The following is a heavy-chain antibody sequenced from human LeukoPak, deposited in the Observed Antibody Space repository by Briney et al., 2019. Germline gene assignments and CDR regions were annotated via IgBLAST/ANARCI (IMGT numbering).Heavy chain of an antibody. J-gene: IGHJ3*02. CDR1: GYTFSGFY. V-gene: IGHV1-2*02. CDR3: ARVEATVGFAFDI. CDR2: MNPNSGDT. D-gene: IGHD2-21*02. Sequence: ASVKVSCKASGYTFSGFYMHWVRQAPGQGLEWMGWMNPNSGDTKYAPKFQCRVTMTRDMYISTAYMEVNRLTSDDTAVYYCARVEATVGFAFDIWGQGTMVTVSS.